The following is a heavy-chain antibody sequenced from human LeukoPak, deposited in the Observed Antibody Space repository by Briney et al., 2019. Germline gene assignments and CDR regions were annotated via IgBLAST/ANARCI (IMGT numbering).Heavy chain of an antibody. CDR1: GFTFSSYA. V-gene: IGHV3-30-3*01. CDR2: ISYDGSNK. Sequence: GGPLRLSCAASGFTFSSYAMHWVRQAPGKGLEWVAVISYDGSNKYYADSVKGRFTISRDNSKNTLYLQMNSLRAADTAVYYCASLAYCGGDCYSNFDYWGQGTLVTVSS. D-gene: IGHD2-21*02. CDR3: ASLAYCGGDCYSNFDY. J-gene: IGHJ4*02.